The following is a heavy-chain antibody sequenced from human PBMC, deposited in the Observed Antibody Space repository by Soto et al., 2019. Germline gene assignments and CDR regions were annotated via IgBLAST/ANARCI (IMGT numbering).Heavy chain of an antibody. D-gene: IGHD6-19*01. CDR1: GGSFSGYY. Sequence: PSETLSLTCAVYGGSFSGYYWSWIRQPPGKGLEWIGEINHSGSTNYNPSLKSRVTISVDTSRNQFSLKLSSVTAADTAVYYCARVHDSPVLMAGGREGASDYWGQGTLVTVSS. CDR3: ARVHDSPVLMAGGREGASDY. J-gene: IGHJ4*02. CDR2: INHSGST. V-gene: IGHV4-34*01.